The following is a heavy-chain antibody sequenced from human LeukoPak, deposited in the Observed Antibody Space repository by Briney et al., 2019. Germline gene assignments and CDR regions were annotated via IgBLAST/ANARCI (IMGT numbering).Heavy chain of an antibody. D-gene: IGHD1-1*01. Sequence: GGSLRLSCAASGFTFDDYAMHWVRQAPGKGLEWVSGISWNSGSIGYADSVKGRFTISRDNAKNSLYLQMNSLRAEDTALYYCANSRGWGQGAMVTVSS. CDR2: ISWNSGSI. V-gene: IGHV3-9*01. CDR1: GFTFDDYA. CDR3: ANSRG. J-gene: IGHJ3*01.